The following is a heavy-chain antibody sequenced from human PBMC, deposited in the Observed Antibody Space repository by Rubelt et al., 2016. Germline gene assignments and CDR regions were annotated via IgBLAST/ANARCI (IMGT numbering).Heavy chain of an antibody. D-gene: IGHD5-12*01. CDR3: ARGNSGYDYGLDY. CDR2: INPNMVGT. J-gene: IGHJ4*02. Sequence: QVQLVQSGAEVKKPGASVKVSCKASGYTFTGYYMHWVRQAPGQGLEWMGWINPNMVGTNYDQSFHARFTMTRDTSVSTASMELSRLTSAATAVYYCARGNSGYDYGLDYWGQGTLVTVSS. CDR1: GYTFTGYY. V-gene: IGHV1-2*02.